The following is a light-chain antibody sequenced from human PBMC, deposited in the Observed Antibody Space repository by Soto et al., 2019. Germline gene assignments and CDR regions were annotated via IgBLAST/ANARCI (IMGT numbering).Light chain of an antibody. CDR1: QTISIW. CDR2: DAS. Sequence: DIQVTQSPPTLSASVGDRVTITCRASQTISIWLAWYQQKPGKAPKLLIYDASILESGVPSRFSGSGSGTEFTLTISSLQPDDFATYYCQQYNSYRTFGQGTKVDIK. V-gene: IGKV1-5*01. CDR3: QQYNSYRT. J-gene: IGKJ1*01.